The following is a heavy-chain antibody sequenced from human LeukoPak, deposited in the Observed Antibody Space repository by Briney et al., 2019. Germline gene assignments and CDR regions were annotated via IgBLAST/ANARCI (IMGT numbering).Heavy chain of an antibody. CDR2: ISGDGRSI. Sequence: PGGSQRLSCAASGFTFSTYYMHGVRQAPGKGLVWLSRISGDGRSITYADSVKGRFTISRDNAKNTLYLQLNSLRVEDTAVYYCVRMAGYDSSGFYGYLPQWGQGTLVTVSS. V-gene: IGHV3-74*01. CDR1: GFTFSTYY. D-gene: IGHD3-22*01. J-gene: IGHJ1*01. CDR3: VRMAGYDSSGFYGYLPQ.